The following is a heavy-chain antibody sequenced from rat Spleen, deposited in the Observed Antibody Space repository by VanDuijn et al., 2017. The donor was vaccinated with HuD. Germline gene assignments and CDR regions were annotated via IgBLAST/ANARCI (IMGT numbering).Heavy chain of an antibody. CDR3: ATLTPRFAY. CDR2: ITNTGGST. CDR1: GFTFNNYW. D-gene: IGHD3-4*01. J-gene: IGHJ3*01. V-gene: IGHV5-31*01. Sequence: EVQLVESGGGLVQPGRSLKLSCVASGFTFNNYWMTWIRQAPGKGLEWVASITNTGGSTYYRDSVKGRFTISRDNAKNTLYLQVDSLRSEDTATYYCATLTPRFAYWGQGTLVTVSS.